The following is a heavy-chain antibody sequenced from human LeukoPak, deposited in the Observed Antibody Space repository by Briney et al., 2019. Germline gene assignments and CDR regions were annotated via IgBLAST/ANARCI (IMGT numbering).Heavy chain of an antibody. V-gene: IGHV4-4*07. Sequence: SETLSLTCTVSGGSIRTYHWNWIRQPPGKGLEWIGRVSTTVTTNYNPSLKSRVTMSVDTSKNQFSLKLTSVTAADTAIYFCARGGTVTTPEYFQHWGQGTLVTVSS. D-gene: IGHD4-17*01. CDR1: GGSIRTYH. J-gene: IGHJ1*01. CDR2: VSTTVTT. CDR3: ARGGTVTTPEYFQH.